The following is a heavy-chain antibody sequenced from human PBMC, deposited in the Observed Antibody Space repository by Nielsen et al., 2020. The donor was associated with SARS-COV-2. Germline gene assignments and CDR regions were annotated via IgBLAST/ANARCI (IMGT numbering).Heavy chain of an antibody. J-gene: IGHJ6*02. CDR1: GFTFSDYY. D-gene: IGHD1-1*01. CDR2: ISSSSSYT. Sequence: GGSLRLSCEASGFTFSDYYMSWIRQAPGKGLEWVSYISSSSSYTNYADSVKGRFTISRDNAKNSLYLQMNSLRAEDTAVYYCARDGVPRPSYGMDVWGQGTTVTVSS. V-gene: IGHV3-11*05. CDR3: ARDGVPRPSYGMDV.